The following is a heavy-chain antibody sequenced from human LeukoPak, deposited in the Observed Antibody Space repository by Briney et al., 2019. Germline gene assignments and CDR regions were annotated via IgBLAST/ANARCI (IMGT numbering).Heavy chain of an antibody. Sequence: SETLSLTCTVSGGSISSYHWSWIRQPPGKGLEWIGFFYYSGSTNYNPSLKSRVTISVDTSKNQFSLKLSSVTAADTAVYYCARGDCSSTSCYGGEYDYWGQGTLVTVSS. CDR1: GGSISSYH. V-gene: IGHV4-59*01. CDR3: ARGDCSSTSCYGGEYDY. CDR2: FYYSGST. J-gene: IGHJ4*02. D-gene: IGHD2-2*01.